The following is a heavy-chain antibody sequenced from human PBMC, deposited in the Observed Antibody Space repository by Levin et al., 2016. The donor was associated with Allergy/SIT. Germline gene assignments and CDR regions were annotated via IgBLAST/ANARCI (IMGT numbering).Heavy chain of an antibody. CDR3: ARARYCSGGSCYPDTDY. CDR2: IYYSGST. CDR1: GGSISSYY. V-gene: IGHV4-59*13. J-gene: IGHJ4*02. Sequence: SETLSLTCTVSGGSISSYYWSWIRQPPGKGLEWIGYIYYSGSTNYNPSLKSRVTISVDTSKNQFSLKLSSVTAADTAVYYCARARYCSGGSCYPDTDYWGQGTLVTVSS. D-gene: IGHD2-15*01.